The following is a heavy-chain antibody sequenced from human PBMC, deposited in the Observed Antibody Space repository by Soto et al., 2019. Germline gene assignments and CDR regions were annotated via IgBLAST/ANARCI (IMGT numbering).Heavy chain of an antibody. CDR3: ARMDSASTVTTGRGFDY. J-gene: IGHJ4*02. CDR2: IYYSGST. V-gene: IGHV4-39*01. D-gene: IGHD4-17*01. Sequence: PSETLSLTCTVSGGSISSSSYYWGWIRQPPGKGLEWIGSIYYSGSTYYNPSLKSRVTISVDTSKNQFSLKLSSVTAADTAVYYCARMDSASTVTTGRGFDYWGQVNLVTVSS. CDR1: GGSISSSSYY.